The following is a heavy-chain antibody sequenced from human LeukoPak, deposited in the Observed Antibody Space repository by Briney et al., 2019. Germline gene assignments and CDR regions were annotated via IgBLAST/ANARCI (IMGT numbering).Heavy chain of an antibody. CDR1: GGSISSSSYY. D-gene: IGHD6-19*01. CDR3: AREAPIAVAGTGKFDY. Sequence: SETLSLTCTVSGGSISSSSYYWGWIRQPPGKGLEWIGSIHYSGSTNYNPSLKSRVTISVDTSKNQFSLKLSSVTAADTAVYYCAREAPIAVAGTGKFDYWGQGTLVTVSS. V-gene: IGHV4-39*07. J-gene: IGHJ4*02. CDR2: IHYSGST.